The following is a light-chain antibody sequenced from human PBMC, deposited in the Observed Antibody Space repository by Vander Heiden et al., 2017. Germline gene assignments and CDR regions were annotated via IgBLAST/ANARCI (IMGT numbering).Light chain of an antibody. V-gene: IGKV3-11*01. Sequence: IVFTHSPVTLSLSPGERATLSCRASQSVSSFLAWYQQRPGQAPRLLIYDASNRATGIPARFSGSGSGTDFTLTISSVEPEDSAVYYCQQRSLWPITFGQGTRLEIK. CDR2: DAS. J-gene: IGKJ5*01. CDR3: QQRSLWPIT. CDR1: QSVSSF.